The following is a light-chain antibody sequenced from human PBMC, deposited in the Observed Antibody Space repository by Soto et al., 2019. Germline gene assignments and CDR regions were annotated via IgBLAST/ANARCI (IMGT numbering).Light chain of an antibody. J-gene: IGLJ3*02. Sequence: QSVLTQPPSVSGAPGQRVTISCTGSSSNIGAGYDVHWYQQVPGTAPKLVIFSNRNRPSGIPDRFSGSKSGTSASLAITGLQAEDEGDYYCQSYDSILSVVFGGGTKLTVL. CDR1: SSNIGAGYD. CDR2: SNR. CDR3: QSYDSILSVV. V-gene: IGLV1-40*01.